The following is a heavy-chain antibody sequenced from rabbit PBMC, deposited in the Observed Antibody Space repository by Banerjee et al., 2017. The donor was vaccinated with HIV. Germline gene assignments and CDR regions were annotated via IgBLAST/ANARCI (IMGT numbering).Heavy chain of an antibody. CDR2: IDIGSSGHT. J-gene: IGHJ4*01. Sequence: QEQLEESGGDLVKPEGSLTLTCTASGFSFSSSYWINWVRQAPGKGLEWIARIDIGSSGHTNYASWAKGRFTISKTSSTTVTLQMTSLTAADTATYFCARDLGSTDNYIVNLWGPGTLVTVS. D-gene: IGHD1-1*01. V-gene: IGHV1S45*01. CDR3: ARDLGSTDNYIVNL. CDR1: GFSFSSSYW.